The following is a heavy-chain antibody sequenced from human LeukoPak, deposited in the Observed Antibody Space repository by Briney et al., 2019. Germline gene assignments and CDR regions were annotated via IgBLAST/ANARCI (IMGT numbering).Heavy chain of an antibody. CDR2: INPSGGST. V-gene: IGHV1-46*01. CDR3: ATRIAVAGYYYYGMDV. Sequence: ASVKVSCKASGYTFTSYYMHWVRQAPGQGLEWMGMINPSGGSTNYAQKFQGRVTITADKSTSTAYMELSSLRSEDTAVYYCATRIAVAGYYYYGMDVWGQGTTVTVS. CDR1: GYTFTSYY. J-gene: IGHJ6*02. D-gene: IGHD6-19*01.